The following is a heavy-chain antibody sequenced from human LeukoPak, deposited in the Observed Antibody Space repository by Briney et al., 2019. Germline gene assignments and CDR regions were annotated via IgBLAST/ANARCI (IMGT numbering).Heavy chain of an antibody. Sequence: GGSLRLSCAASGFTFSSYDMPWVRQATGKGLEWVSAIGTAGDTYYPGSVKGRFTISRENAKNSLYLQMNSLRAGDTAVYYCARGTYSSSSLDYWGQGTLVTVSS. CDR3: ARGTYSSSSLDY. V-gene: IGHV3-13*01. CDR2: IGTAGDT. D-gene: IGHD6-6*01. CDR1: GFTFSSYD. J-gene: IGHJ4*02.